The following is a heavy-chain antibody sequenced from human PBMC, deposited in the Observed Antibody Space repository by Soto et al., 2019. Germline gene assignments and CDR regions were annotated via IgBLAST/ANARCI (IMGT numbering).Heavy chain of an antibody. J-gene: IGHJ4*02. CDR2: IDHTGNT. CDR1: GGSFSGYY. D-gene: IGHD3-10*01. Sequence: SETLSLTWALYGGSFSGYYWSWIRQPPGKGLEWIGEIDHTGNTNYNPSLKSRVTISVDTSKNQLSLKLSSVTAADTAVYYCARGLSYYKPLDYWGQGTLVTVSS. CDR3: ARGLSYYKPLDY. V-gene: IGHV4-34*01.